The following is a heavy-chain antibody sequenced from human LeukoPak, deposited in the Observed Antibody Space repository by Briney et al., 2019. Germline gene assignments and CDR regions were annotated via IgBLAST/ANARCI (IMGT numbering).Heavy chain of an antibody. CDR2: IYHSGST. V-gene: IGHV4-4*02. Sequence: SETLSLTCAVSGGSISSSNWWSWVRQPPGKGLEWIGEIYHSGSTNYNPSLKSRVTISVDKSKNQFSLKLSSVTAADTAVYYCARCYSGSYYWFDPWGQGTLVTVSS. D-gene: IGHD1-26*01. J-gene: IGHJ5*02. CDR3: ARCYSGSYYWFDP. CDR1: GGSISSSNW.